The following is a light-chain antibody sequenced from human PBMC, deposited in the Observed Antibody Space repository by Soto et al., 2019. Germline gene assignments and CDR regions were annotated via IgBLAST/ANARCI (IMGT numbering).Light chain of an antibody. J-gene: IGLJ2*01. CDR3: FLYKMSSTV. Sequence: QSALTQPPSVSGSPGQSVTISCTGTSSDIGSYNRVSWYQQPPGTAPKLIIYEVSNRPSGVPDRFSGSKSGSTASLTISGLQAEDEAHYFCFLYKMSSTVFGGGTKLTVL. CDR2: EVS. CDR1: SSDIGSYNR. V-gene: IGLV2-18*01.